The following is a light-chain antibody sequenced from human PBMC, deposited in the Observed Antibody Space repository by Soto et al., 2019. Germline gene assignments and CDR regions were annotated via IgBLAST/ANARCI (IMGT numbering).Light chain of an antibody. J-gene: IGKJ3*01. V-gene: IGKV3-20*01. CDR2: GAS. CDR1: QSVSSSY. CDR3: QRYGSPPIFT. Sequence: EIVLTQSPGTLSLSPGERATLSCRASQSVSSSYLAWYQQKPGQAPRLLIYGASSRATGIPDRFSGSGSGPDFPLTISRLAPEDFGVYYCQRYGSPPIFTFGPGTKVDIK.